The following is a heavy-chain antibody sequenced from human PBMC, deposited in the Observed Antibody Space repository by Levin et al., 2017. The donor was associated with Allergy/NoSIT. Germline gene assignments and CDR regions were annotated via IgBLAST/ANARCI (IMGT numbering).Heavy chain of an antibody. CDR3: AKGGSYSSSSPYYYYGMDV. V-gene: IGHV3-30*18. CDR2: ISYDGSNK. Sequence: GGSLRLSCAASGFTFSSYGMHWVRQAPGKGLEWVAVISYDGSNKYYADSVKGRFTISRDNSKNTLYLQMNSLRAEDTAVYYCAKGGSYSSSSPYYYYGMDVWGQGTTVTVSS. CDR1: GFTFSSYG. D-gene: IGHD6-6*01. J-gene: IGHJ6*02.